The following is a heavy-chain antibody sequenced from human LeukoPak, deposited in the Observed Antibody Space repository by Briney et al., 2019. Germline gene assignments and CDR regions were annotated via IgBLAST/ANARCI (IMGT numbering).Heavy chain of an antibody. CDR2: INPILGIA. D-gene: IGHD3-10*01. J-gene: IGHJ4*02. V-gene: IGHV1-69*04. CDR1: GGTFTSYT. CDR3: ARDLLAEYYYGSGSYSLGY. Sequence: SVKVSCKASGGTFTSYTISWVRQAPGQGLEWMGRINPILGIANYAQKFQGRVTITPDKSTSTAYMELSSLGSEDTAVYYCARDLLAEYYYGSGSYSLGYWGPGTLVTVSS.